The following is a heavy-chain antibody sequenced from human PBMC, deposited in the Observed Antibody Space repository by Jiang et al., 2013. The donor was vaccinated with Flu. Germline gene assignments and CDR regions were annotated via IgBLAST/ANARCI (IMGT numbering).Heavy chain of an antibody. CDR1: GDSISSSSYY. CDR3: ARDRDDYGGNGDFDF. Sequence: GLVKPSEILSLTCTVSGDSISSSSYYWVWIRQSPGKGLEWIGSIYYSGTTYYNPSLKSRVTISIDTSKNQFSVNLSSVTAADTAVYYCARDRDDYGGNGDFDFWGQGTLVTVS. D-gene: IGHD4-23*01. CDR2: IYYSGTT. J-gene: IGHJ4*02. V-gene: IGHV4-39*07.